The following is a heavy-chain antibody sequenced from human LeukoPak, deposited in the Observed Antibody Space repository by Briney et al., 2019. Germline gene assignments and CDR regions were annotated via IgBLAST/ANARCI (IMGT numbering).Heavy chain of an antibody. CDR3: ARGGAARPDI. CDR1: GFTFSSYE. J-gene: IGHJ3*02. D-gene: IGHD6-6*01. CDR2: IYSGGTT. Sequence: GGSLRLSCAASGFTFSSYEMNWVRQAPGKGLEWVSVIYSGGTTYYADSVKGRFTISRDNSKNTLYLQMNSLRAEDTAVYYCARGGAARPDIWGQGTMVTVSS. V-gene: IGHV3-66*01.